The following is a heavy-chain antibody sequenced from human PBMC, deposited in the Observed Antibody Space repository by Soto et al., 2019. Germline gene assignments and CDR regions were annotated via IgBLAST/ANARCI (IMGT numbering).Heavy chain of an antibody. Sequence: PSETLSLTCAVYGGSFSGYYWSWIRQPPGKGLEWIGEINHSGSTNYNPSLKSRVTISVDTSKNQFSLKLSSVTAADTAVYYCARGMRIAVAAIDYWGQGTLVTVSS. J-gene: IGHJ4*02. D-gene: IGHD6-19*01. CDR1: GGSFSGYY. CDR3: ARGMRIAVAAIDY. V-gene: IGHV4-34*01. CDR2: INHSGST.